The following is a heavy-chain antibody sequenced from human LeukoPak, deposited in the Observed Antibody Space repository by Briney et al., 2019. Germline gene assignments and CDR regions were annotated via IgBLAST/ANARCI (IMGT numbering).Heavy chain of an antibody. Sequence: PGESLRLSCAASGFTFKKYWMNWVRQVPGKGLECLANIKEDGSETYYADSVKGRFTISRDNAKNTLYLQMNGLRAEDTAVYYCARPRGYDTRDFDYWGQGALVTVSS. D-gene: IGHD3-22*01. CDR2: IKEDGSET. J-gene: IGHJ4*02. CDR1: GFTFKKYW. CDR3: ARPRGYDTRDFDY. V-gene: IGHV3-7*01.